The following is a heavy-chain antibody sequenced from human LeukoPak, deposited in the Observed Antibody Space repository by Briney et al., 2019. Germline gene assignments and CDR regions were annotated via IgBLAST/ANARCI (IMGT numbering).Heavy chain of an antibody. J-gene: IGHJ4*02. D-gene: IGHD3-16*02. V-gene: IGHV3-74*01. CDR2: INSDGSST. CDR3: ARVQGDYVWGSYRSYYFDY. CDR1: GFTFSSYW. Sequence: GGSLRLSCAASGFTFSSYWMHWVRQAPGKGLVWVSRINSDGSSTSYADSVKGRFTISRDNAKNALYLQMNSLRAEDTAVYYCARVQGDYVWGSYRSYYFDYWGQGTLVTVSS.